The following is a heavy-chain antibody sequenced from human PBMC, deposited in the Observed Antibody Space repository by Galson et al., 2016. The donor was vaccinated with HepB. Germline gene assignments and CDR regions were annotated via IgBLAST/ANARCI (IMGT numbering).Heavy chain of an antibody. D-gene: IGHD4-23*01. CDR2: IDPSDSYT. Sequence: QSGAEVKKTGDYLRISCKGSGYNFTSYWINWVRQMPGKGLEWMGTIDPSDSYTNYSPSFQGHVTIPADNSITTAYLQWSSLKASDTAIYYFARQGHYGGNVGFDIWGQGTTVTVSS. CDR3: ARQGHYGGNVGFDI. CDR1: GYNFTSYW. V-gene: IGHV5-10-1*01. J-gene: IGHJ3*02.